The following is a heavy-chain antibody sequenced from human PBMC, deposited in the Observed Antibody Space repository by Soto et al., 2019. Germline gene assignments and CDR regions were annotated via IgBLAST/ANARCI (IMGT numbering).Heavy chain of an antibody. CDR3: AGTNSHFWSGYREDYYYGMDV. CDR2: IYYSGST. J-gene: IGHJ6*02. CDR1: GGSISSYY. V-gene: IGHV4-59*01. D-gene: IGHD3-3*02. Sequence: SETLSLTCTVSGGSISSYYWSWIRQPPGKGLEWIGYIYYSGSTNYNPSLKSRVTISVDTSKNQFSLKLSSVTAADTAVYYCAGTNSHFWSGYREDYYYGMDVWGQGTTVTVSS.